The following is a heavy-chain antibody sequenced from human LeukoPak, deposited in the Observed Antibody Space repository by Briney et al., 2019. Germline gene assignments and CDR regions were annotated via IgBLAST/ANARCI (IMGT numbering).Heavy chain of an antibody. V-gene: IGHV4-38-2*01. CDR3: SRYYDFWSGYLNWFDP. D-gene: IGHD3-3*01. Sequence: SETPSLTCAVSGYSISSGYYWGWIRQPPGKGLEWIGSIYHSGSTCYNPSLKSRVTISVDTSKNQFSLQLSSVTAADTAVYYCSRYYDFWSGYLNWFDPWGQGTLVTVSS. CDR1: GYSISSGYY. J-gene: IGHJ5*02. CDR2: IYHSGST.